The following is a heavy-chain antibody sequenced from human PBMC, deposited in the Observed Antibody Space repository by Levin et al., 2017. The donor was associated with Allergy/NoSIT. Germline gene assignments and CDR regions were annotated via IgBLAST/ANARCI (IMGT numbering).Heavy chain of an antibody. CDR2: ISYDGSNK. D-gene: IGHD6-19*01. V-gene: IGHV3-30*18. J-gene: IGHJ4*02. Sequence: GGSLRLSCAASGFTFSSYGMHWVRQAPGKGLEWVAVISYDGSNKYYADSVKGRFTISRDNSKNTLYLQMNSLRAEDTAVYYCAKVLGVRIAVARIDYWGQGTLVTVSS. CDR1: GFTFSSYG. CDR3: AKVLGVRIAVARIDY.